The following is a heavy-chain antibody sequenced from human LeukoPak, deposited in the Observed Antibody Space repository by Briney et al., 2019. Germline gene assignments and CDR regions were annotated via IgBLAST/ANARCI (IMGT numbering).Heavy chain of an antibody. CDR2: INTDGTVT. J-gene: IGHJ4*02. CDR1: GFTFSKYW. D-gene: IGHD6-19*01. Sequence: GGSLRLSCATSGFTFSKYWMLWVRQAPGKGLESVSRINTDGTVTTYADSVKGRFTVSRDNADNTMFLQMNSVRDEDTAVYYCATKQWLAPPPDSWGQGTPVTVSS. CDR3: ATKQWLAPPPDS. V-gene: IGHV3-74*01.